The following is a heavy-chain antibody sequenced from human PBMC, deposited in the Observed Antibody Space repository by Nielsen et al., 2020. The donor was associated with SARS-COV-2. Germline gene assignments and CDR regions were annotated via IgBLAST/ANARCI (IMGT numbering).Heavy chain of an antibody. D-gene: IGHD7-27*01. CDR2: IFSNGAAA. CDR3: AKDETTSGVNFFHC. Sequence: GGSLRLSCAASGFTFDTYAMNWVRQAPGKGLEWVSGIFSNGAAAWYAESVKGRFTISRDNSKNTLYLQLNSLRAEDTAIYYCAKDETTSGVNFFHCWAQGALVTVSS. J-gene: IGHJ4*02. CDR1: GFTFDTYA. V-gene: IGHV3-23*01.